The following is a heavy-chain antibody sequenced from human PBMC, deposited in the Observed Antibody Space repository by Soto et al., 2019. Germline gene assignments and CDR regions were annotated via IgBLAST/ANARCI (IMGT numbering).Heavy chain of an antibody. CDR1: GGSISSGGYY. CDR3: ARDLAEDYGDYVSFWFDP. V-gene: IGHV4-31*03. D-gene: IGHD4-17*01. Sequence: PSETLSLTCTVSGGSISSGGYYWIWIRQHPGKGLEWIGYIYYSGSTYYNPSLKSRVTISVDTSKNQFSLKLSSVTAADTAVYYCARDLAEDYGDYVSFWFDPWGQGTLVTAPQ. J-gene: IGHJ5*02. CDR2: IYYSGST.